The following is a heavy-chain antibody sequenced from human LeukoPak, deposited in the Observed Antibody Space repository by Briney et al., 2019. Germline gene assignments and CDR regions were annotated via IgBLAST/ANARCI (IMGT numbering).Heavy chain of an antibody. CDR1: GGSISGFY. CDR3: ARNPNYVYGMDV. D-gene: IGHD3-16*01. J-gene: IGHJ6*02. CDR2: IYDSGST. Sequence: KPSETLSLTCTVSGGSISGFYWSWIRQPPGKGLEWIGYIYDSGSTIYSPSLKSRVTISLDASKNQFSLRLNSVTAADTAVYYCARNPNYVYGMDVWGQGTTVTVSS. V-gene: IGHV4-59*01.